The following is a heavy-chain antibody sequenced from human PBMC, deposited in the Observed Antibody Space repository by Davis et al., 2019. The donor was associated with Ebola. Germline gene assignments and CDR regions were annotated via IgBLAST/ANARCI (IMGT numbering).Heavy chain of an antibody. CDR3: ARAAVIFGVVIDY. J-gene: IGHJ4*02. Sequence: GESLKTSCAASGFTFSSYSMNWVRQAPGKGLEWVSSISSSSSYIYYADSVKGRFTISRDNAKNPLYLQMNSLRAEDTAVYYCARAAVIFGVVIDYWGQGTLVTVSS. CDR1: GFTFSSYS. D-gene: IGHD3-3*01. V-gene: IGHV3-21*01. CDR2: ISSSSSYI.